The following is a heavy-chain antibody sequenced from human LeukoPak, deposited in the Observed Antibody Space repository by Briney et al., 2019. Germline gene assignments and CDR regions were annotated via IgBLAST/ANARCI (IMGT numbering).Heavy chain of an antibody. CDR3: ATRQRVGAIDY. D-gene: IGHD1-26*01. J-gene: IGHJ4*02. CDR2: VDPEDGET. V-gene: IGHV1-69-2*01. Sequence: ASVKVSCKVSGYTFTDYYMHWVQQAPGKGLEWMGLVDPEDGETIYAEKFQGRVTITADTSTDTAYMELSSLKSEDTAVYYCATRQRVGAIDYWGQGTLVTVSS. CDR1: GYTFTDYY.